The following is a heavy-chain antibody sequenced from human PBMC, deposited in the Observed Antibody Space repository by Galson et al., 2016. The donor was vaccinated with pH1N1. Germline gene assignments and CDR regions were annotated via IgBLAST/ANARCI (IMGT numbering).Heavy chain of an antibody. CDR1: GFTFSDYW. D-gene: IGHD6-13*01. Sequence: SLRLSCAASGFTFSDYWMHWARQAPGKGLEWVANIKQDGSQSYYLDSVKGRFTISRENAKNSLYLQMNSLTAEDSALYYCVRAIGAAGAHWGQGTLVTVSS. J-gene: IGHJ4*02. V-gene: IGHV3-7*01. CDR2: IKQDGSQS. CDR3: VRAIGAAGAH.